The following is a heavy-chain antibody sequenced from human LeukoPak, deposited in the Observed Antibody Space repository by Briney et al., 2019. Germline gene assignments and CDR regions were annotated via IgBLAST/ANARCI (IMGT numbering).Heavy chain of an antibody. D-gene: IGHD2-21*02. V-gene: IGHV6-1*01. Sequence: SQTLSLTCAISGASVSSTSAAWNWIRPSPSRGLEWLGRTYYRSKWYNDYAVSVKSRITINPDTSKNQFSLQLNSVTPEDTTVYYCARAMVVTAIYFDYWGQGTLVTVSS. CDR1: GASVSSTSAA. CDR2: TYYRSKWYN. J-gene: IGHJ4*02. CDR3: ARAMVVTAIYFDY.